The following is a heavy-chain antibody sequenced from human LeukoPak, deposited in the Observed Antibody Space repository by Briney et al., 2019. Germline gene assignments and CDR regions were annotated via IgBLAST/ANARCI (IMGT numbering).Heavy chain of an antibody. V-gene: IGHV3-13*01. J-gene: IGHJ6*02. D-gene: IGHD6-19*01. CDR3: ARDEGGIAVRGYYYYYGMDV. Sequence: GGSLRLSCAASGFTFSSYDMHWVRQATGKGLEWVSAIGTAGDTYYPGSVKGRFTISRENAKNSLYLQMNSLRAEDTAVYYCARDEGGIAVRGYYYYYGMDVWGQGTTVTVSS. CDR2: IGTAGDT. CDR1: GFTFSSYD.